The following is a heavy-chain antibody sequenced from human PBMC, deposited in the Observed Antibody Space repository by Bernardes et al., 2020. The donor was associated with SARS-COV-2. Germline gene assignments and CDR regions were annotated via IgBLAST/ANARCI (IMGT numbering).Heavy chain of an antibody. J-gene: IGHJ6*02. Sequence: SETLSLTCTVSGGSVSSGSYYWSWIRQPPGKGLEWIGYIYYSGSTNYNPSLKSRVTISVDTSKNQFSLKLSSVTAADTAVYYCARDLGYSYAPGDYYYYGMDVWGQGTTVTVSS. CDR3: ARDLGYSYAPGDYYYYGMDV. D-gene: IGHD5-18*01. V-gene: IGHV4-61*01. CDR2: IYYSGST. CDR1: GGSVSSGSYY.